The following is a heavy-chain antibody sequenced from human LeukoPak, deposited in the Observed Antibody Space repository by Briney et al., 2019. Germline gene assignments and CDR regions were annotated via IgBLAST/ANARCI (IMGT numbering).Heavy chain of an antibody. CDR1: GGSISSGSYY. V-gene: IGHV4-61*02. D-gene: IGHD2-2*01. Sequence: SETLSLTCTVSGGSISSGSYYWSWIRQPAGKGLEWIGRIYTSGSTNYNPSLKSRVTISLDTSKNQFSLNLSSVTAADTAVYYCARKSFHTSSYDYWGQGTLVTVSS. J-gene: IGHJ4*02. CDR3: ARKSFHTSSYDY. CDR2: IYTSGST.